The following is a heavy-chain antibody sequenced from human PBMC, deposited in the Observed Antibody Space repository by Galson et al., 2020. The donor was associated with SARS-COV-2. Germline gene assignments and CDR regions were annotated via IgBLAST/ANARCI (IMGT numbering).Heavy chain of an antibody. J-gene: IGHJ6*03. CDR2: ISVDNGNA. CDR3: ARDGPPYGNYVTAGYYYYMDV. CDR1: GYTFSKYG. V-gene: IGHV1-18*01. D-gene: IGHD4-17*01. Sequence: ASVKVSCKASGYTFSKYGISWVRQAPGQGLEWMGWISVDNGNANYAQKFQDRVTMTRDTSTRTAYLDLRSLTSDDTAMYYCARDGPPYGNYVTAGYYYYMDVWGKGTTVTVSS.